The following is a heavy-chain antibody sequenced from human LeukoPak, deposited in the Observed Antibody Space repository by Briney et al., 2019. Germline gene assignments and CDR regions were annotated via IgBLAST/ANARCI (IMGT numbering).Heavy chain of an antibody. D-gene: IGHD4-17*01. CDR2: IYYSGTT. CDR1: GGSISSYY. J-gene: IGHJ4*02. CDR3: AREEVYYGDFKIAYYFDY. Sequence: PSETLSLTCTVSGGSISSYYWGWIRQPPGKGLEWIGSIYYSGTTHYNPSLRSRVTISVDTSKNQFSLKLSSVTAADTAVYYCAREEVYYGDFKIAYYFDYWGQGTLVTVSS. V-gene: IGHV4-39*02.